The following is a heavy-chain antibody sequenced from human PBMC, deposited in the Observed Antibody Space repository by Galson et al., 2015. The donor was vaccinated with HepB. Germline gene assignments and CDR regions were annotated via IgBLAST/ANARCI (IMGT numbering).Heavy chain of an antibody. J-gene: IGHJ4*02. D-gene: IGHD3-10*01. V-gene: IGHV4-39*07. CDR3: ARADRSGSYYNVSEKTNFDY. CDR2: INHSGST. Sequence: TCTVSGGSISSSSYYWGWIRQPPGKGLEWIGEINHSGSTNYNPSLKSRVTISVDTSKNQFSLKLSSVTAADTAVYYCARADRSGSYYNVSEKTNFDYWGQGTLVTVSS. CDR1: GGSISSSSYY.